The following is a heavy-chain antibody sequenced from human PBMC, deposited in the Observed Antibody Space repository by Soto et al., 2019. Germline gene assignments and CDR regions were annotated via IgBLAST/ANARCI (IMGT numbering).Heavy chain of an antibody. Sequence: SETLSLTCTVSGGSISSGGYYWSWIRQHPGKGLEWIGYIYHSGSTYYNPSLKSRVTISVDTSKNQFSLKLSSVTAADTAVYYCARDQTMVRGVRHPYYFDYWGQGTLVTVSS. CDR2: IYHSGST. V-gene: IGHV4-31*03. J-gene: IGHJ4*02. CDR1: GGSISSGGYY. CDR3: ARDQTMVRGVRHPYYFDY. D-gene: IGHD3-10*01.